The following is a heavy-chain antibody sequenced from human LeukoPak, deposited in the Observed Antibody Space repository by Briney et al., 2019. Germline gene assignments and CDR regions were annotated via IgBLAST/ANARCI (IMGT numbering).Heavy chain of an antibody. J-gene: IGHJ5*02. CDR3: ARLMRATGTTFSRWNWFDP. V-gene: IGHV1-69*04. CDR1: GGTFSSYA. Sequence: ASVKVSCKASGGTFSSYAISWVRQAPGQGLEWMGRIIPILGIANYAQKFQGRVTITADKSTSTAYMELSSLRSEDTAVYYCARLMRATGTTFSRWNWFDPWGQGTLVTVSS. CDR2: IIPILGIA. D-gene: IGHD1-1*01.